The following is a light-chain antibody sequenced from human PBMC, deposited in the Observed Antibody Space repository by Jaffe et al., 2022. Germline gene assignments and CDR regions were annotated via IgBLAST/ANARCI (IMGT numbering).Light chain of an antibody. CDR2: AAS. CDR1: QSIGSY. V-gene: IGKV1-39*01. CDR3: QQSHISPWT. Sequence: DIQMTQSPSSLSASVGDRVTITCRASQSIGSYLNWYQQTSGRAPKLLIYAASSLQGGVPSRFSGSGSGTDFTLTISGLRPEDFAFYYCQQSHISPWTFGQGTKVEI. J-gene: IGKJ1*01.